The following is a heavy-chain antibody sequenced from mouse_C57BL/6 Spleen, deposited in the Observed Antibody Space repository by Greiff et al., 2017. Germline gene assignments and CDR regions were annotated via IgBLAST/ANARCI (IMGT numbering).Heavy chain of an antibody. CDR1: GFTFSDAW. Sequence: EVKLQESGGGLVQPGGSMKLSCAASGFTFSDAWMDWVRQSPEKGLEWVAEISNKANNHANNYAESVKGRFTVSRDESNSSVYLQMNRLRAEDTGIYYCTRGLRGYYAMDYWGQGTSVTVSS. CDR3: TRGLRGYYAMDY. V-gene: IGHV6-6*01. J-gene: IGHJ4*01. D-gene: IGHD2-4*01. CDR2: ISNKANNHAN.